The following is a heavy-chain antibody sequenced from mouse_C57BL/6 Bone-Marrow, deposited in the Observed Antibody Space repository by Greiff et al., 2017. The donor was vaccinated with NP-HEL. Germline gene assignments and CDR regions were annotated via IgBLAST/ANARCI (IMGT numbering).Heavy chain of an antibody. V-gene: IGHV1-39*01. Sequence: EVKLQQSGPELVKPGASVKISCKASGYSFTDYNMNWVKQSNGKSLEWIGVINPNYGTTSYNQTFKGKATLSVDQSSSTAYMQLNSLTSEDSAVYYCAKNPLTGGAFAYWGQGTLVTVSA. D-gene: IGHD4-1*01. CDR1: GYSFTDYN. J-gene: IGHJ3*01. CDR2: INPNYGTT. CDR3: AKNPLTGGAFAY.